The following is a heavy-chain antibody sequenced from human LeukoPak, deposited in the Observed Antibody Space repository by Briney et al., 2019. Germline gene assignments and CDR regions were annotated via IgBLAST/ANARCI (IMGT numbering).Heavy chain of an antibody. V-gene: IGHV3-30*04. CDR1: GFSFSSYA. CDR3: ARGYYGMDA. Sequence: GRSLRLSCAASGFSFSSYAIHWVRQAPGRGLEWVAIISNDGSNKYADSVKGRITISRDSSKNTSYMQVNSLRAEDTAVYYCARGYYGMDAWGQGTTVTVSS. J-gene: IGHJ6*02. CDR2: ISNDGSNK.